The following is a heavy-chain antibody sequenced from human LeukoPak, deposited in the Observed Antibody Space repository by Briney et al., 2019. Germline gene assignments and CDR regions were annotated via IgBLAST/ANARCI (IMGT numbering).Heavy chain of an antibody. Sequence: GESLKISCKGSGYSFTSYWIGWVRQMLGKGLEWMGIIYPGDSDTRYSPSFQGQVTISADKSISTAYLQWSSLKASDTAMYYCAKSLARAAAGFDYWGQGTLVTVSS. CDR2: IYPGDSDT. CDR1: GYSFTSYW. V-gene: IGHV5-51*01. CDR3: AKSLARAAAGFDY. J-gene: IGHJ4*01. D-gene: IGHD6-13*01.